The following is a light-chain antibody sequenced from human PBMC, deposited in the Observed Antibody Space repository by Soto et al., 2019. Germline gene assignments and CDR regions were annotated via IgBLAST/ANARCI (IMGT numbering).Light chain of an antibody. J-gene: IGKJ1*01. CDR3: QQYASSPRT. CDR1: QSISSSY. CDR2: GAS. V-gene: IGKV3-20*01. Sequence: EIGFKQSASTLSLSTGERATLSCRASQSISSSYLAWYQQKPGQAPRLLMYGASSRATGIPDTFSGSGSGTDFTLTISRLEPDDFAVYYCQQYASSPRTFGQGTKVDIK.